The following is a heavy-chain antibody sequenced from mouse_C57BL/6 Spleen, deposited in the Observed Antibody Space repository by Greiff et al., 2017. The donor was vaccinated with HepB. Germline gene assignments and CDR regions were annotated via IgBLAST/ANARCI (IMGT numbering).Heavy chain of an antibody. Sequence: QVHVKQPGAELVMPGASVKLSCKASGYTFTSYWMHWVKQRPGQGLEWIGEIDPSDSYTNYNQKFKGKSTLTVDKSSSTAYIQLSSLTSEDSAVYYCARPLYYGSSYEYFDVWGTGTTVTVSS. CDR3: ARPLYYGSSYEYFDV. CDR2: IDPSDSYT. V-gene: IGHV1-69*01. J-gene: IGHJ1*03. CDR1: GYTFTSYW. D-gene: IGHD1-1*01.